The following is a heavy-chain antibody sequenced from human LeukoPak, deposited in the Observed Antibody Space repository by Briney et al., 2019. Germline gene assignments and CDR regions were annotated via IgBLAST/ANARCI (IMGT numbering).Heavy chain of an antibody. V-gene: IGHV3-23*01. J-gene: IGHJ4*02. CDR3: AKDLGYYDSSGYYYGY. CDR1: GFAFSGYA. Sequence: GGSLRLSCAASGFAFSGYAMSWVRQAPGKGLEWVSAISGSGGSTYYADSVKGRFTISRDNSKNTLYLQMNSLRAEDTAVYYCAKDLGYYDSSGYYYGYWGQGTLVTVSS. CDR2: ISGSGGST. D-gene: IGHD3-22*01.